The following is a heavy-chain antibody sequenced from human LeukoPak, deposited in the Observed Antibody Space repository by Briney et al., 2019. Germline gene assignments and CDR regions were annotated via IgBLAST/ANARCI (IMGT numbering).Heavy chain of an antibody. CDR1: GFTFSSYA. CDR3: AKGFLASCSGTRCYPFDH. D-gene: IGHD2-15*01. CDR2: IVGSGANT. Sequence: GGSLRLSCAASGFTFSSYAMNWVRQTPGKGLEGVSSIVGSGANTYHADSGKGRFTIARDNSENTVYMQMDSLRVEDTAVYYCAKGFLASCSGTRCYPFDHWGQGTPVTVSS. J-gene: IGHJ4*02. V-gene: IGHV3-23*01.